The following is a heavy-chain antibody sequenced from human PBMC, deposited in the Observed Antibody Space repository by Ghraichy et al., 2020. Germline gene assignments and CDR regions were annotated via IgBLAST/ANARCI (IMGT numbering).Heavy chain of an antibody. CDR1: GDSINSGDYY. CDR2: IYYNGKS. Sequence: SETLSLTCTVSGDSINSGDYYWSWIRQPPGKGLEWIGNIYYNGKSFYNSSLRSRVSMSVDTSKNQFSVNLSFVTAADTAVYYCARRGYDDYHGYLRDWGQGTLVTVSS. CDR3: ARRGYDDYHGYLRD. V-gene: IGHV4-30-4*01. D-gene: IGHD3-16*01. J-gene: IGHJ4*02.